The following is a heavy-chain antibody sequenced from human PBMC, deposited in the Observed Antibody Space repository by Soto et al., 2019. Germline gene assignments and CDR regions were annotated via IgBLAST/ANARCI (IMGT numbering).Heavy chain of an antibody. J-gene: IGHJ3*02. V-gene: IGHV2-5*02. CDR1: GYSFTTTGGS. CDR2: LYWDDDQ. CDR3: APRSTTRGAFDI. Sequence: QITLEESGPALVKPTQTLTLTCTFSGYSFTTTGGSVAWIRQPPGKALEWLALLYWDDDQRYSPSLKSRLTITKDTSKTQVVLTMTNREPVDTATYYCAPRSTTRGAFDIWGQGTLVTVSS. D-gene: IGHD1-26*01.